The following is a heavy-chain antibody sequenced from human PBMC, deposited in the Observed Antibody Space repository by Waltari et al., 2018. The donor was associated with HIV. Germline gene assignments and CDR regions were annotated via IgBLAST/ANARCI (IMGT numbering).Heavy chain of an antibody. CDR2: IRSKSDGGTT. Sequence: DVQLVASGGGLVKPGGSLRLSCAVSGIPFKNAWLSWVRQGPGKGPQWLGHIRSKSDGGTTDYAAPVRGRFTISTDDLNNTMSLEMKSLKVEDTGVYYCTTFEMGSTRNYWGQGTLVTVSS. D-gene: IGHD1-26*01. V-gene: IGHV3-15*01. CDR3: TTFEMGSTRNY. CDR1: GIPFKNAW. J-gene: IGHJ4*02.